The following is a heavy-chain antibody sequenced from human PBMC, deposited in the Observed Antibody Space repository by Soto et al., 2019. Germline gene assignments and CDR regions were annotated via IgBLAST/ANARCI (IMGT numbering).Heavy chain of an antibody. J-gene: IGHJ6*02. CDR2: IYNTGST. Sequence: QVQLKEWGPGLVKPSETLSLTCTVSGGSVSSGSHYWSWIRQPPGKGLEWVGYIYNTGSTNYNPSLKSRVTISVDMSKNQCSLKLRSVTTADTAVYYCARNILHSSSSVYYYYGMDVWGRGTTVTVSS. CDR1: GGSVSSGSHY. D-gene: IGHD6-6*01. CDR3: ARNILHSSSSVYYYYGMDV. V-gene: IGHV4-61*01.